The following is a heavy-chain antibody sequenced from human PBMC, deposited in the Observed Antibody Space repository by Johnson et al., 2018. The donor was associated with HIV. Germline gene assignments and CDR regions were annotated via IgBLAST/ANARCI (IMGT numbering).Heavy chain of an antibody. CDR1: GFTFDDYA. CDR3: AKDPPGRGAFDI. J-gene: IGHJ3*02. Sequence: VQLVESGGGLVQPGRSLRLSCAASGFTFDDYAMHWVRQAPGKGLEWVSGISWNSGYIGYADSVKGRFTISRDNAKNSLYLQMNSLRAGDTALYYCAKDPPGRGAFDIWGQGTMVTVSS. CDR2: ISWNSGYI. D-gene: IGHD5-24*01. V-gene: IGHV3-9*01.